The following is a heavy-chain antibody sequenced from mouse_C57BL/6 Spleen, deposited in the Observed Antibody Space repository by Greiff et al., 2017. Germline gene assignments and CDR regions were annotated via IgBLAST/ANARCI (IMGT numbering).Heavy chain of an antibody. CDR1: GYTFTSYW. V-gene: IGHV1-7*01. CDR2: INPSSGYT. CDR3: ARTAQATAWFAY. Sequence: VQVVESGAELAKPGASVKLSCKASGYTFTSYWMHWVKQRPGQGLEWIGYINPSSGYTKYNQKFKDKATLTADKSSSTAYMQLSSLTYEDSAVYYCARTAQATAWFAYWGQGTLVTVSA. J-gene: IGHJ3*01. D-gene: IGHD3-2*02.